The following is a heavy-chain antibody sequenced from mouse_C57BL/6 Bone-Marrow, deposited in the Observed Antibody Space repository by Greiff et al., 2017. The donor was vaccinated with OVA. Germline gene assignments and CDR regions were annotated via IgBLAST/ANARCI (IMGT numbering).Heavy chain of an antibody. CDR3: ARSSTGTGDV. CDR2: IDPSDSYT. D-gene: IGHD4-1*02. CDR1: GYTFTSYW. V-gene: IGHV1-69*01. Sequence: QVQLKQPGAELVMPGASVKLSCKASGYTFTSYWMHWVKQRPGQGLEWIGEIDPSDSYTNYNQKFKGKSALTVDKSSSTAYMQLSSLTSEDSAVYYCARSSTGTGDVWGTGTTVTVSS. J-gene: IGHJ1*03.